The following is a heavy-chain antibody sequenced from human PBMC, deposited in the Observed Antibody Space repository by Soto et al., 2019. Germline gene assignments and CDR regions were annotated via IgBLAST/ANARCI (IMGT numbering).Heavy chain of an antibody. CDR3: AREGQLVPRFDY. D-gene: IGHD6-6*01. CDR1: GGTFSSYT. CDR2: IIPNLGIA. J-gene: IGHJ4*02. Sequence: QVQLVQSGAEVKKPGSSVKVSCKASGGTFSSYTISWVRQAPGQGREWMGRIIPNLGIANYAQKFQGRVTITADKSTSTAYMALSSLRSEATAVYYCAREGQLVPRFDYWGQGTRVTVSS. V-gene: IGHV1-69*08.